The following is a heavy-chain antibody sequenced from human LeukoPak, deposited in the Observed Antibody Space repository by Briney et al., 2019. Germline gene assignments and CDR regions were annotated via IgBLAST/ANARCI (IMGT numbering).Heavy chain of an antibody. CDR3: ARDLSGWGDV. V-gene: IGHV3-30-3*01. D-gene: IGHD1-14*01. CDR1: GFTFSSYA. CDR2: ISYDGSNK. J-gene: IGHJ6*02. Sequence: PGGSLRLSCAASGFTFSSYAMHWVRQAPGKGLEWVAVISYDGSNKYYADSVKGRFTISRDNSKNTLYLQMNSLRAEDTAVYYCARDLSGWGDVWGQGTTVTVSS.